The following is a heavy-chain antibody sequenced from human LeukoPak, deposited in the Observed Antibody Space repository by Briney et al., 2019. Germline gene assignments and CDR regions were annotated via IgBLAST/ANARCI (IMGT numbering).Heavy chain of an antibody. Sequence: PGGSLRLSCAASGFTFSSFALSWIRQAPGKGLEWVSAIGTSGANTYYADSVKGRFTSSRDNSQNTLYLQINNLRAEDPAGYYCARHPPVLRYFVWLPHRDAFDVWGQGTMSTVSS. J-gene: IGHJ3*01. CDR3: ARHPPVLRYFVWLPHRDAFDV. V-gene: IGHV3-23*01. D-gene: IGHD3-9*01. CDR1: GFTFSSFA. CDR2: IGTSGANT.